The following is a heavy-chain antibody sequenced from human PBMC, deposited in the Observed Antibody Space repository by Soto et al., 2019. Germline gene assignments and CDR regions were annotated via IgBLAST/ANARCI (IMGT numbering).Heavy chain of an antibody. J-gene: IGHJ6*02. Sequence: TLSLTCTVSGGSISSYYWSWIRQPAGKGLEWIGRLYTSGSTNDNPSLKSRVTMSVDTSKNQFSLKLSSVTAADTAVYSCASGFFTVTTDYYYYGMDVWGQATTVTVSS. V-gene: IGHV4-4*07. CDR1: GGSISSYY. CDR3: ASGFFTVTTDYYYYGMDV. CDR2: LYTSGST. D-gene: IGHD4-17*01.